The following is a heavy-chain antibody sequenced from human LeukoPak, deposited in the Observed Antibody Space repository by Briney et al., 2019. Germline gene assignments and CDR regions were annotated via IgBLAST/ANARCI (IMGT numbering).Heavy chain of an antibody. V-gene: IGHV3-74*01. J-gene: IGHJ4*02. CDR3: VQFSEDY. CDR1: GFTFSTYW. CDR2: INTEGSRT. Sequence: GGSLRLSCAASGFTFSTYWMHWVRQAPGKGLVWVSLINTEGSRTSYADSVRGRFTISRDNAKNTLYLQVNSLRAEDTAVYYCVQFSEDYWGQGILVTVSS. D-gene: IGHD6-19*01.